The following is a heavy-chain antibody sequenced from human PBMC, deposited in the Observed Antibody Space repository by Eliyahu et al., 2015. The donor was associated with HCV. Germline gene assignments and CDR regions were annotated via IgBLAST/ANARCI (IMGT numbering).Heavy chain of an antibody. CDR3: TRGGDTWIQPQGY. CDR2: VYYNGNT. D-gene: IGHD5-18*01. J-gene: IGHJ4*02. CDR1: GGSIXSYY. V-gene: IGHV4-59*01. Sequence: QVLLQESGPGLVKPSETXSXXCXVSGGSIXSYYWNWIRQPPGKGLQWVARVYYNGNTDYNPSLKSRVTISVDTSSNQFSLKLTSVTAADTAVYYCTRGGDTWIQPQGYWGQGTLVTVSS.